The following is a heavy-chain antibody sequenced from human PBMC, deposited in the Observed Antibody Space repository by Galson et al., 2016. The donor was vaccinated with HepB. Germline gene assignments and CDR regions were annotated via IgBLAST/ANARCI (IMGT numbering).Heavy chain of an antibody. CDR1: GDSISSSSHY. J-gene: IGHJ5*02. V-gene: IGHV4-39*01. D-gene: IGHD3-22*01. CDR2: IYYSGTT. Sequence: ETLSLTCTVSGDSISSSSHYWAWIRQPPGKGLEWIGSIYYSGTTYYNPSLKSRVTISLDTPKNQFSLKLRSVTAADTAMYYCARHDYDSSGYNWFDPWGQGTLVTVSS. CDR3: ARHDYDSSGYNWFDP.